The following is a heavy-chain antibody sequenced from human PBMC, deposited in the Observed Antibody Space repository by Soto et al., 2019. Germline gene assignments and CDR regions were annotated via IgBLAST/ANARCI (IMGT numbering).Heavy chain of an antibody. D-gene: IGHD2-15*01. CDR2: INQSGSP. CDR3: AGLGMVAAHREFDP. V-gene: IGHV4-4*02. J-gene: IGHJ5*02. CDR1: SGTISSSNW. Sequence: QVQLQESGPGLVKPSGTLSLTCAVSSGTISSSNWWTWVRQPPGKGLEGIGEINQSGSPNYNPSLSRRVPIAVDKATSPFFLKLSSVTAADTAISYCAGLGMVAAHREFDPWGQGTLVTVSS.